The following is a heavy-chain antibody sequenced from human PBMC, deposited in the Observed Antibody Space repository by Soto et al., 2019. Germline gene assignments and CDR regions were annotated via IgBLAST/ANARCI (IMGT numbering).Heavy chain of an antibody. J-gene: IGHJ2*01. D-gene: IGHD2-2*01. CDR3: AIRTGQLAIISEFDGDWFFEV. Sequence: AAVKVSCKASGYTFTDYYIHWVRQAPGQGLEWVGGINPDSGGTNLAQRFQGRVTMTSDTSINTAYMELSSLRSDDTAVYYCAIRTGQLAIISEFDGDWFFEVWGRGTLVTVSS. V-gene: IGHV1-2*02. CDR2: INPDSGGT. CDR1: GYTFTDYY.